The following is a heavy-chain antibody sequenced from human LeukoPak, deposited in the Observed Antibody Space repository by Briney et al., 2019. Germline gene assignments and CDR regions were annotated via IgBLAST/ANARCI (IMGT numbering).Heavy chain of an antibody. D-gene: IGHD3-22*01. CDR1: AFIFSNNI. CDR2: ISADGGDI. CDR3: AKDPPHSDRSIYSDNS. V-gene: IGHV3-23*01. Sequence: PGGSLRLSCAASAFIFSNNIMNWVRQAPGKGLEWVSVISADGGDIYYADSVNGRFTISRDNSKNTLHLQMDSLRAEDTAVYYCAKDPPHSDRSIYSDNSWGQGTLVTVSS. J-gene: IGHJ4*02.